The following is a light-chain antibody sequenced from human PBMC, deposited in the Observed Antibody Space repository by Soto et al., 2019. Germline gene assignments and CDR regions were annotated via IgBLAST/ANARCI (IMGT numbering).Light chain of an antibody. CDR1: QTISSW. CDR3: QQGSSTPFT. V-gene: IGKV1-5*03. CDR2: KAS. J-gene: IGKJ3*01. Sequence: DIQMTQSPSTLSGSVGDRVTITCRASQTISSWLAWYQQKPGKAPKLLIYKASTLKSGVPSRFSGSGSGTEFTLTISSLQPEDSATYYCQQGSSTPFTFGPGTKVDIK.